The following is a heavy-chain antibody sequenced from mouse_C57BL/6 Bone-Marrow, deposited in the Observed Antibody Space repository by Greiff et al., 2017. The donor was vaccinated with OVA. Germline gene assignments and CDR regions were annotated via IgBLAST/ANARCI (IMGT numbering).Heavy chain of an antibody. CDR1: GYTFTSYW. CDR3: ARRRGNPFDY. D-gene: IGHD2-1*01. J-gene: IGHJ2*01. CDR2: IHPNSGST. V-gene: IGHV1-64*01. Sequence: VKLQQPGAELVKPGASVKLSCKASGYTFTSYWMHWVKQRPGQGLEWIGMIHPNSGSTNYNEKFKSKATLTVDKSSSTAYMQLSSLTSEDSAVYYCARRRGNPFDYWGQGTTLTVSS.